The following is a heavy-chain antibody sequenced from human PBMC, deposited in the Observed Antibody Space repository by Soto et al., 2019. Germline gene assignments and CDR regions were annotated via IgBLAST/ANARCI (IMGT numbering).Heavy chain of an antibody. CDR1: GYTFTGYY. D-gene: IGHD3-9*01. CDR2: INPNSGGT. Sequence: QVQLVQSGAEVKKPGASVKVSCKASGYTFTGYYMHWVRQAPGQGLEWMGWINPNSGGTNYAQKFKGWVTITRDTSISTDYMELSRLRSDDTAVYYCAREGEWGRYDILTQGVAFDIWGQGTMVTVSS. V-gene: IGHV1-2*04. J-gene: IGHJ3*02. CDR3: AREGEWGRYDILTQGVAFDI.